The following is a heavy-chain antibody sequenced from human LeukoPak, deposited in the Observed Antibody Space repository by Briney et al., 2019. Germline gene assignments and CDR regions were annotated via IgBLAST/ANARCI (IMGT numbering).Heavy chain of an antibody. J-gene: IGHJ4*02. V-gene: IGHV3-30*18. CDR2: ISYDGSNK. CDR1: GFTFSSYG. Sequence: GGSLRLSCAASGFTFSSYGMHWVRQAPGKGLEWVAVISYDGSNKYYADSVKGRFTISIDNSKNTLYLQMNSLRAEDTAVYYCANLPAKGAIDYWGQGTLVTVSS. CDR3: ANLPAKGAIDY.